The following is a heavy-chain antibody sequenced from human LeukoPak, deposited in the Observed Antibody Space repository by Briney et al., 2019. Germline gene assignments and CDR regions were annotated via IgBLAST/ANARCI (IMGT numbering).Heavy chain of an antibody. CDR2: ISAYNGNT. J-gene: IGHJ5*02. D-gene: IGHD3-22*01. Sequence: ASVNVSFKASVYTFTIYGISWVRQAPGQGLEWMGWISAYNGNTNYAQKLQGRGTMTTDTSTSTAYMELRSLRSDDTAVYYCARTTYYYDSSGPRWFDPWGQGTLVTVSS. CDR3: ARTTYYYDSSGPRWFDP. V-gene: IGHV1-18*01. CDR1: VYTFTIYG.